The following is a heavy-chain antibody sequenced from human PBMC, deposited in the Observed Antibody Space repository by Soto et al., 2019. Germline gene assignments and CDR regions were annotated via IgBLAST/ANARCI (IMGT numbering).Heavy chain of an antibody. CDR1: GVSLTSGNW. Sequence: QVKLQASGPGLATPSGTLSLTCAVSGVSLTSGNWWTWVRQSPQRGLEYIGEIFHDGTANYYPSFERRVAMSVDTSRNQFSLKLTSVTAADTAVYFCARLVYDTRLNYMYFDFWGPGTLVTVSS. V-gene: IGHV4-4*02. D-gene: IGHD3-10*01. CDR3: ARLVYDTRLNYMYFDF. CDR2: IFHDGTA. J-gene: IGHJ4*02.